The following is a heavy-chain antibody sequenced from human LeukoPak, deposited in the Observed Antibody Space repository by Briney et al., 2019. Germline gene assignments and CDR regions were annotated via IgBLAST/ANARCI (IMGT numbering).Heavy chain of an antibody. CDR2: ISSNGDNT. CDR1: GFTFSTYV. J-gene: IGHJ4*02. CDR3: AVRGGDGYNWDDLNLYY. D-gene: IGHD5-24*01. Sequence: GGSLRLSCSVSGFTFSTYVMHWVRQAPGKGLEYVSAISSNGDNTYYADSVKGRFTISRDNSKNTLYLQMSSLRSEDTAVYYCAVRGGDGYNWDDLNLYYWGQGTLVTVSS. V-gene: IGHV3-64D*06.